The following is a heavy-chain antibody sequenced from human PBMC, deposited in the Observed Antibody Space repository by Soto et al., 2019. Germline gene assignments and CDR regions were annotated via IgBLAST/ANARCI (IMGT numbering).Heavy chain of an antibody. Sequence: QVQLVQSGAEVKKPGSSVKVSCKASGGTFSSYAISWVRQAPGQGLEWMGGIIPIFGTANYAQKFQGRVTITAAESTSTAYMGLGSLRSEATAVYYCVRVSSSWYDGANDYWGQGALVTVSS. CDR3: VRVSSSWYDGANDY. D-gene: IGHD6-13*01. CDR2: IIPIFGTA. V-gene: IGHV1-69*12. CDR1: GGTFSSYA. J-gene: IGHJ4*02.